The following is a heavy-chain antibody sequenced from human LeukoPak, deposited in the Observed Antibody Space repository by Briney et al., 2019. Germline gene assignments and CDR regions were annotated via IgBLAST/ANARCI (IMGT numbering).Heavy chain of an antibody. CDR1: GFTFSSYG. CDR2: IRYDGSNK. Sequence: GGSLRLSCAASGFTFSSYGMHWVRQAPGKGLEWVAFIRYDGSNKYYADSVKGRFTISRDNSKNTLYLQMNSLRAEDTAVYYCAKEEDTAMALSYWGQGTLVTVSS. CDR3: AKEEDTAMALSY. V-gene: IGHV3-30*02. D-gene: IGHD5-18*01. J-gene: IGHJ4*02.